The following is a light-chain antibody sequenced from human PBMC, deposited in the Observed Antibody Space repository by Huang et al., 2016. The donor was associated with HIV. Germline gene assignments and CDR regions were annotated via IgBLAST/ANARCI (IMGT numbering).Light chain of an antibody. J-gene: IGKJ2*01. CDR2: GAS. CDR3: QQYGSSPVT. Sequence: EIVLTQSPGTLSLSPGERAALSCRASQSVSSSYLAWYQQKPGQAPRLLIYGASSSATGIPDRFSGSVSGTDFTLIISRLEPEDFVVYYCQQYGSSPVTFGQGTKLEIK. V-gene: IGKV3-20*01. CDR1: QSVSSSY.